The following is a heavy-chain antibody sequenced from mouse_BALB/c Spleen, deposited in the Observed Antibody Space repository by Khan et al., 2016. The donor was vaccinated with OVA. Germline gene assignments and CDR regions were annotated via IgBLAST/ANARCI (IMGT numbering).Heavy chain of an antibody. D-gene: IGHD1-2*01. CDR2: ISPGSGDT. CDR1: GYTFTDYY. J-gene: IGHJ3*01. CDR3: ARRNYFGYTFAY. V-gene: IGHV1-77*01. Sequence: VQLQESGAELARPGASVKLSCKASGYTFTDYYINWVKLRTGQGLEWIGEISPGSGDTYYNQRFKGEATLTADKSSSTAYMQLSSLTSEASAVYFCARRNYFGYTFAYWGQGTLVTVSA.